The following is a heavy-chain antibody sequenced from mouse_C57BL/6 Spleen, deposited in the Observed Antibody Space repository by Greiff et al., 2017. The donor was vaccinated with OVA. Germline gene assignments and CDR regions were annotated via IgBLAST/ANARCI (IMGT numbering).Heavy chain of an antibody. D-gene: IGHD1-1*01. J-gene: IGHJ1*03. CDR1: GYSFTGYY. Sequence: VQLKQSGPELVKPGASVKISCKASGYSFTGYYMNWVKQSPEKSLEWIGEINPSTGGTTYNQKFKAKATLTVDKSSSTAYMQLKSLTSEDSAVYYCADYYGSSYDWYFDVWGTGTTVTVSS. V-gene: IGHV1-42*01. CDR3: ADYYGSSYDWYFDV. CDR2: INPSTGGT.